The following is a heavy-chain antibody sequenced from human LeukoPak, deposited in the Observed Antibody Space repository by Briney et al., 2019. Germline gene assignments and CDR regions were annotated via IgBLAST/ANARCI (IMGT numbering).Heavy chain of an antibody. CDR2: ISSSSSYI. D-gene: IGHD4-17*01. V-gene: IGHV3-21*01. CDR3: ASYSYGDYVLDY. CDR1: GLTFSSYS. J-gene: IGHJ4*02. Sequence: GGSLRLSCAASGLTFSSYSMNWVRQAPGKGLEWVSSISSSSSYIYYADSVKGRFTISRDNAKNSLYLQMNSLRAEDTAVYYCASYSYGDYVLDYWGQGTLVTVSS.